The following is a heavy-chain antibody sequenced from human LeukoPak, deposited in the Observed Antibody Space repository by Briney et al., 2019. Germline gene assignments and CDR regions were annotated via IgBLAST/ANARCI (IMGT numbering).Heavy chain of an antibody. CDR2: TYYRSKWYN. D-gene: IGHD3-22*01. Sequence: SQTLSLTCAISGDSVSSNSAAWNWIRQSPSRGLEWLGRTYYRSKWYNDYAVSVKSRITINPDTSKNQFSLQLNSVTPEDTAVYYCARAQDYYDSSGYFHWFDPWGQGTLVTVSS. V-gene: IGHV6-1*01. CDR1: GDSVSSNSAA. J-gene: IGHJ5*02. CDR3: ARAQDYYDSSGYFHWFDP.